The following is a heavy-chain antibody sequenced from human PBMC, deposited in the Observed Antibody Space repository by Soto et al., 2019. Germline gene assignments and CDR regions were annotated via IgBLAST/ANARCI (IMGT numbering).Heavy chain of an antibody. Sequence: SETLSLSCTVSGGSISSGGYYWSWIRQHPGKGLEWIGYIYYSGSTYYNPSLKSRVTIPVDTSKNQFSLKLSSVTAADTAVYYCSYGDYYYYMDVWGKGTTVTVSS. D-gene: IGHD4-17*01. J-gene: IGHJ6*03. CDR3: SYGDYYYYMDV. V-gene: IGHV4-31*03. CDR2: IYYSGST. CDR1: GGSISSGGYY.